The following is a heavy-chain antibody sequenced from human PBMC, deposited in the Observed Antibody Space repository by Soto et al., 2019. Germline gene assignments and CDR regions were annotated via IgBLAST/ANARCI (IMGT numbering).Heavy chain of an antibody. D-gene: IGHD4-17*01. CDR1: EFSFSAYG. V-gene: IGHV3-30*03. CDR3: ARRKTVTTGHYYYYIDD. CDR2: ISYDGNDK. Sequence: QVQLVESGGGVVRPGRSLRLSCVASEFSFSAYGMHWVRLAPGKGLQWVAVISYDGNDKYYADSVKGRFTISRDDSKNTLYLQMNSLRREDTAIYYCARRKTVTTGHYYYYIDDWGKGTTVTVSS. J-gene: IGHJ6*03.